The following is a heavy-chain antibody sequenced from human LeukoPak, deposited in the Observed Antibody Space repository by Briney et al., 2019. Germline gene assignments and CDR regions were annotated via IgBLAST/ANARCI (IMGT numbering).Heavy chain of an antibody. V-gene: IGHV3-30*03. Sequence: GGSLRLSCAASGFSFSTYGMHWVRQAPGKGLEWVAIISYHGSDKYYGDSVKGRFTISRDNSKNTLYLEMNRLRAEDTAVYYCAREGDLMGATMDSWGQGTLVIVSS. CDR3: AREGDLMGATMDS. CDR2: ISYHGSDK. CDR1: GFSFSTYG. D-gene: IGHD3-16*01. J-gene: IGHJ5*01.